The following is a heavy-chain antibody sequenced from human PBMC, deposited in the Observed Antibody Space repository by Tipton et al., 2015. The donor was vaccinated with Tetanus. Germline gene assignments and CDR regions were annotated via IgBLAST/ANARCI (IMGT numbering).Heavy chain of an antibody. CDR2: LNPKSGSA. D-gene: IGHD2-2*01. J-gene: IGHJ6*02. V-gene: IGHV1-8*02. CDR3: ASGSSIRRGLDV. CDR1: GYTFTSYG. Sequence: QVQLVQSGPEVKKPGASVKVSCKASGYTFTSYGLNWVRKAAGRGFEWMGWLNPKSGSAAYAPRFQGRVTMTTNTSITTAFMEVASLTYEDTAVYYCASGSSIRRGLDVWGHGTSVTVSS.